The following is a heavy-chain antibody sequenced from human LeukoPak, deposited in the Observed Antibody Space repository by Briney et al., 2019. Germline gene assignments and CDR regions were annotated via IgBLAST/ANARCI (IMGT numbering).Heavy chain of an antibody. V-gene: IGHV4-34*01. J-gene: IGHJ6*02. D-gene: IGHD3-9*01. Sequence: SETLSLTCAVYGGSFSGYYWSWVRQPPGKGLEWIGEINHNGNTNYNPSLKSRVTISVDKSKNQFSLKLSSVTAADTAVYYCARDTRHYDILTGYRGYYGMDVWGQGTTVTVSS. CDR3: ARDTRHYDILTGYRGYYGMDV. CDR1: GGSFSGYY. CDR2: INHNGNT.